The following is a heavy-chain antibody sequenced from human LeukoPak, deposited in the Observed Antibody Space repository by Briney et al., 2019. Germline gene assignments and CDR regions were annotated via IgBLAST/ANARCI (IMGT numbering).Heavy chain of an antibody. J-gene: IGHJ5*02. CDR1: GYTFTGYY. Sequence: ASVKVSCKASGYTFTGYYMHWVRQAPGQGLEWMGWINPNSGGTNYAQKFQGWVTMTRDTSISTAYMELSRLRSDDTAVYYCAREGMGYSGYDNWFDPWGQGTLVTVSS. D-gene: IGHD5-12*01. CDR3: AREGMGYSGYDNWFDP. CDR2: INPNSGGT. V-gene: IGHV1-2*04.